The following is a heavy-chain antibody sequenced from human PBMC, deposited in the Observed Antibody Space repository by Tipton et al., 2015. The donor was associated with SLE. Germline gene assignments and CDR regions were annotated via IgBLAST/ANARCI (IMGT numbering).Heavy chain of an antibody. CDR1: GGSISSSSYY. V-gene: IGHV4-39*07. CDR3: ARRGGDAFDI. J-gene: IGHJ3*02. CDR2: IYTSGST. D-gene: IGHD6-25*01. Sequence: TLSLTCTVSGGSISSSSYYWGWIRQPPGKGLEWIGRIYTSGSTNYNPSLKSRVTISVDTSKNQFSLKLSSVTAADTAVYYCARRGGDAFDIWGQGTMVTVSS.